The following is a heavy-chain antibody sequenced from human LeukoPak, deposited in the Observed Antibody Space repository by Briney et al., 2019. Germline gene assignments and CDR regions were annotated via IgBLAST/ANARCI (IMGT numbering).Heavy chain of an antibody. CDR1: GFTFSSHW. V-gene: IGHV3-7*03. CDR2: IKQDGSEK. J-gene: IGHJ3*02. CDR3: ARDGAAAGMGDAFDI. D-gene: IGHD6-13*01. Sequence: PGGSLRLSCAASGFTFSSHWMSWVRQAPGKGLEWAANIKQDGSEKYYVDSVKGRFTISRDNAKNSLYLQMNSLRAEDTAVYYCARDGAAAGMGDAFDIWGQGTMVTVSS.